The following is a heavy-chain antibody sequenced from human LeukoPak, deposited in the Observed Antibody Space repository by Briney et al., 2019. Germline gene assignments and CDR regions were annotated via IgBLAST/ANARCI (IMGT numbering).Heavy chain of an antibody. CDR3: ATLHRVDQPYFDY. J-gene: IGHJ4*02. V-gene: IGHV4-30-4*01. CDR1: GGSINTGDYY. CDR2: IYYSGST. D-gene: IGHD1-14*01. Sequence: PSETLSLTCTVSGGSINTGDYYWRWIRQPPGKGLEWIGYIYYSGSTHYNPSLKSRVTISVDTSKNQFSLKLSSVTAADTAVYYCATLHRVDQPYFDYWGQGTLVTVSS.